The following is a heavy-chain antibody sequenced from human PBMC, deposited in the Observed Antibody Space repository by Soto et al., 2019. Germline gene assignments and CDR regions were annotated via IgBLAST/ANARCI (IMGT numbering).Heavy chain of an antibody. J-gene: IGHJ4*02. D-gene: IGHD3-10*01. CDR3: ARIYGSGVVDF. CDR1: GFSVSTNY. V-gene: IGHV3-53*01. CDR2: IYSSGQR. Sequence: VQLVESGGGLIQAGGSRRLSCRVSGFSVSTNYMAWVRQVPGKGLEWALVIYSSGQRYYPDSVQGRFTISSDNSKNTVYLQMSSLRVEDTGVYSCARIYGSGVVDFWGQGSLITVSS.